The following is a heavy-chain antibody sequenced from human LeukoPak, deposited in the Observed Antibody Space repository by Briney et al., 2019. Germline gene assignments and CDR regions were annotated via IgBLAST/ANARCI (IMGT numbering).Heavy chain of an antibody. V-gene: IGHV4-34*01. D-gene: IGHD1-26*01. J-gene: IGHJ5*02. CDR3: ARRSGSFSNWFDP. CDR1: GGSFSGYY. Sequence: SSETLSLTCAVYGGSFSGYYWSWIRQPPGKGLEWIGEINHSGSTNYNPSLKSRVTISVDTSKNQFSLKLSSVTAADTAVYYCARRSGSFSNWFDPWGQGTLVTVSS. CDR2: INHSGST.